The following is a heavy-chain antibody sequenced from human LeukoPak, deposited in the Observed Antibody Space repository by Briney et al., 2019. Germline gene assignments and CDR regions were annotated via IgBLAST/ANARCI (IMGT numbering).Heavy chain of an antibody. CDR1: GGTFSSYA. D-gene: IGHD2-2*01. CDR3: ARSSLGYCSSTSCYGFPDY. J-gene: IGHJ4*02. Sequence: GASVKVSCKASGGTFSSYAISWVRQAPGQGLEWMGGIIPIFGTANYAQKFQGRVTITTDESTSTAYMELSSLRPEDTAVYYCARSSLGYCSSTSCYGFPDYWGQGTLVTVSS. V-gene: IGHV1-69*05. CDR2: IIPIFGTA.